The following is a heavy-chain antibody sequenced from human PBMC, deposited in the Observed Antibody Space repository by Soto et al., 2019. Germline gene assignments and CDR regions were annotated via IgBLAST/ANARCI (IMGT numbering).Heavy chain of an antibody. J-gene: IGHJ4*02. Sequence: EVQLVESGRALVQPGGSLRLSCAASGFTFGSYSMNWVRQAPGKGLEWISYISRSSGIIHYADPVKGRFTISRDDAKNSLYLQMNSLRAEDTAVYYCARDIDVGGQGTLVTVSS. V-gene: IGHV3-48*01. CDR2: ISRSSGII. CDR3: ARDIDV. D-gene: IGHD2-15*01. CDR1: GFTFGSYS.